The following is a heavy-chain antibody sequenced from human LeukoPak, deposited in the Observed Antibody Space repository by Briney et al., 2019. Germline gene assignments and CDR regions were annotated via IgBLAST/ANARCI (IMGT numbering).Heavy chain of an antibody. CDR2: TQSDGSNE. D-gene: IGHD3-3*01. Sequence: GGSLRPSCAASGFTFSTYVMHWVRQAPGKGLEWVALTQSDGSNEYYADSVKGRFTISRDNSKNTLYLQMNSLRAEDTVVYYCAKGYDFWSGYLRWGQGTMVTVSS. V-gene: IGHV3-30*02. CDR1: GFTFSTYV. CDR3: AKGYDFWSGYLR. J-gene: IGHJ3*01.